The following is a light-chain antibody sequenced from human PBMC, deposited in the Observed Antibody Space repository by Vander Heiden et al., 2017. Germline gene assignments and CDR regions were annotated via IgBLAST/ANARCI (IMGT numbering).Light chain of an antibody. CDR2: EVT. CDR3: SSYAGTITVV. Sequence: QSALTQPASVSGSLGQSLTISCTGTSDDVGGYDQVSWFQQHPAKAPKLIIYEVTNRPSGVSSRFSGAKSGNTASLTISGLRAEDEADYHCSSYAGTITVVFGGGTKLTVL. J-gene: IGLJ2*01. CDR1: SDDVGGYDQ. V-gene: IGLV2-14*01.